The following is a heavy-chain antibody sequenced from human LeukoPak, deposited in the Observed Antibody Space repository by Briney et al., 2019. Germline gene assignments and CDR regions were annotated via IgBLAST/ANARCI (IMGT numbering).Heavy chain of an antibody. CDR3: ARGRRWLQFDAFDI. D-gene: IGHD5-24*01. Sequence: PSETLSLTCTVSGGSISSYYWSWIRQPPGKGLEWIGYIYYSGSTNYNPSLKSRVTISVDTSKNQFSLKLSSVTAADTAVYYCARGRRWLQFDAFDIWGQGTMDTVSS. J-gene: IGHJ3*02. CDR2: IYYSGST. CDR1: GGSISSYY. V-gene: IGHV4-59*01.